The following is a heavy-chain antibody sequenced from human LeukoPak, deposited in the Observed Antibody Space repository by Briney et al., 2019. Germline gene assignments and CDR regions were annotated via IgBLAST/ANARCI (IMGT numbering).Heavy chain of an antibody. V-gene: IGHV4-4*07. J-gene: IGHJ4*02. CDR2: IYTSGST. Sequence: SETLSLTCTVSGGSISSYYWSWIRPPAGKGLEWIGRIYTSGSTNYNPSLKSRVTMSVDTSKNQFSLKLSSVTAADTAVHYCAREGSSLYYDSSGSYGYWGQGTLVTVSS. CDR3: AREGSSLYYDSSGSYGY. D-gene: IGHD3-22*01. CDR1: GGSISSYY.